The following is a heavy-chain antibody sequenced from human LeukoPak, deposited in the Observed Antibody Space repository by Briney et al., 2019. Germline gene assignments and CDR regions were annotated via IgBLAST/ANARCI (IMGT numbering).Heavy chain of an antibody. CDR1: GYIFSDYT. CDR2: INGENGNT. CDR3: AREVSSVGANFFDY. Sequence: ASVKVSCKASGYIFSDYTMHWVRQAPGQRLEWMGWINGENGNTKYSQELRGRVTFTSDSSATTVYMELSSLRSEDVAVYYCAREVSSVGANFFDYWGQGTLVTVSS. J-gene: IGHJ4*02. D-gene: IGHD3-10*01. V-gene: IGHV1-3*03.